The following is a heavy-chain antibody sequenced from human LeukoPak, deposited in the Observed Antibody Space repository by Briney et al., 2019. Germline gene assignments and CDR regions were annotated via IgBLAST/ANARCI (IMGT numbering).Heavy chain of an antibody. D-gene: IGHD2-2*01. Sequence: GGSLRLSCAASGFTVSSTYMAWVRQAPGKGLEWVSIIYSSTSTYYADSVKGRFTLSRDNSKNTLFLQMNSLRAEDTAVYFCARGYCTSTSCPWSFDYWGQGNLVSVSS. CDR2: IYSSTST. CDR1: GFTVSSTY. V-gene: IGHV3-53*01. J-gene: IGHJ4*02. CDR3: ARGYCTSTSCPWSFDY.